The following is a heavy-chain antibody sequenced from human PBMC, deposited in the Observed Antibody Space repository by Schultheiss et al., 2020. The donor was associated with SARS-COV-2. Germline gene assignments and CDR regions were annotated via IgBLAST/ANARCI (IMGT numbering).Heavy chain of an antibody. D-gene: IGHD3-3*01. CDR3: ARQTRWRGYPSD. CDR2: MSYSGIT. CDR1: GGSISSYY. Sequence: SETLSLTCTVSGGSISSYYWSWIRQPPGKGLEWLAYMSYSGITNYNPSLKSRVTISVDTSKNELSLKLTSVTAADTAVYYCARQTRWRGYPSDWGQGTLVTVSS. J-gene: IGHJ4*02. V-gene: IGHV4-59*08.